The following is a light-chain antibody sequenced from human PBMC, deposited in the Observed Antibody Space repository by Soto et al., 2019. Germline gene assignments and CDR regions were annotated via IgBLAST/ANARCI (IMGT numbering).Light chain of an antibody. CDR2: AAS. Sequence: AIQLTQSPSSLSASVGDRVTITCRASQSISNYLAWYQQKPGKVPKLLIYAASTLQSGVPSRFSGSGSGADFTLTISSLQSEDFAVYYCQQYNSWPLTFGGGTKVDI. J-gene: IGKJ4*01. CDR3: QQYNSWPLT. V-gene: IGKV1-13*02. CDR1: QSISNY.